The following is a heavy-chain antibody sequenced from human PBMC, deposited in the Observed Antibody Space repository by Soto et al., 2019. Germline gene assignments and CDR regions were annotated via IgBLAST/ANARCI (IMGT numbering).Heavy chain of an antibody. CDR3: ARSQGSSTSLEIYYYYYYGMDV. Sequence: QVQLVQSGAEVKKPGSSVKVSCKASGGTFSSYAISWVRQAPGQGLEWMGGIIPISGTANYAQKVQGRVTITADESTSTAYMELRSLRSEATAVYYCARSQGSSTSLEIYYYYYYGMDVWGQGTTVTVSS. CDR1: GGTFSSYA. CDR2: IIPISGTA. J-gene: IGHJ6*02. V-gene: IGHV1-69*01. D-gene: IGHD2-2*01.